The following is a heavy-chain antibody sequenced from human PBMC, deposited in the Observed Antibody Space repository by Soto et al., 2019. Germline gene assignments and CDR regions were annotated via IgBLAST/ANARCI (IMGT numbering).Heavy chain of an antibody. D-gene: IGHD6-19*01. CDR2: IYFSGST. CDR1: AGSISSGGYY. J-gene: IGHJ4*02. V-gene: IGHV4-31*03. CDR3: ARDSSSGWYVFDY. Sequence: QVQLQESGPGLVKPSQTLSLTCTVSAGSISSGGYYWSWIRQHPGKGLEWIGYIYFSGSTYYNPSLKSRVTKAVDTPKNQFSLKLTAVTSADTAVYYCARDSSSGWYVFDYWGQGTLVTVSS.